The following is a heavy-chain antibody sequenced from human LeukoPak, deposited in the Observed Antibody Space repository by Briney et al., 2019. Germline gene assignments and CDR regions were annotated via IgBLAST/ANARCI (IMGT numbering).Heavy chain of an antibody. V-gene: IGHV4-34*01. Sequence: SETLSLTCAVYGGSFSGYYWSWIRQPPGKGLEWIGEINHSGSTNYNPSLKSRVTISVDTSKNQFSLKLSSVTAADTAVYYCARDPTNPGINGTTPWIDYWGQGTLVTVSS. CDR3: ARDPTNPGINGTTPWIDY. J-gene: IGHJ4*02. D-gene: IGHD1-7*01. CDR2: INHSGST. CDR1: GGSFSGYY.